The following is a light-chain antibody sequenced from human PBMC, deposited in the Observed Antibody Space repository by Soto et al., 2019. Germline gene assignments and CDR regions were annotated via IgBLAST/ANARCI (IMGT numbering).Light chain of an antibody. CDR2: GTF. Sequence: EIVMTQSPATLSVFPGERATLSCRASQSVGTNLVWYQQKPGQAPKLLIYGTFTRATGIPLRFSGSGSGTEFTLTISSPQSEDFAVYYCQQYNNWPYTFGQGTNLEIK. CDR3: QQYNNWPYT. CDR1: QSVGTN. V-gene: IGKV3-15*01. J-gene: IGKJ2*01.